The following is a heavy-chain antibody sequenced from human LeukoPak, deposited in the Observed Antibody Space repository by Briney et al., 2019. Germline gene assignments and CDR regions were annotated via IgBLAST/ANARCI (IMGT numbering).Heavy chain of an antibody. D-gene: IGHD6-13*01. CDR3: ARARGKAAAFYRFDP. J-gene: IGHJ5*02. CDR2: ISSSSSYT. Sequence: GGSLRLSCAASGFTFSDYYMSWIRQAPGKGLEWGSYISSSSSYTNYADSVKGRFTISRDNAKNSLYLQMNSLRAEDTAVYYCARARGKAAAFYRFDPWGQGTLVTVSS. V-gene: IGHV3-11*05. CDR1: GFTFSDYY.